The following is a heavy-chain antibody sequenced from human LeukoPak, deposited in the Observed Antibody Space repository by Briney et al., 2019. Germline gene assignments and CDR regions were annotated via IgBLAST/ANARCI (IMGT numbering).Heavy chain of an antibody. J-gene: IGHJ4*02. CDR3: ARDRLRWPKIDY. Sequence: PSETLSLTCTVSGGSISSYYWSWVRQPPGKGLEWIGFVYYTGSTNYSPSLKSRVTISVDTSKNQFSLKLNSVTAADTAVYYCARDRLRWPKIDYWGQGTLVTVSS. CDR2: VYYTGST. V-gene: IGHV4-59*12. D-gene: IGHD4-23*01. CDR1: GGSISSYY.